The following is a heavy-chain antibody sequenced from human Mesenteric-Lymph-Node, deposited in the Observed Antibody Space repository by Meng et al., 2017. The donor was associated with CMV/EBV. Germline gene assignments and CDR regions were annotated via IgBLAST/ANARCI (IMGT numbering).Heavy chain of an antibody. CDR2: IYHSGST. D-gene: IGHD6-13*01. CDR1: GGSISSSSYY. V-gene: IGHV4-39*07. J-gene: IGHJ4*02. CDR3: ARAWYSSSRGDY. Sequence: SETLSLTCTVSGGSISSSSYYWGWIRQPPGKGLEWIGSIYHSGSTYYNPSLKSRVTISVDTSKNQFSLKLSSVTAADTAVYYCARAWYSSSRGDYWGQGTLVTVSS.